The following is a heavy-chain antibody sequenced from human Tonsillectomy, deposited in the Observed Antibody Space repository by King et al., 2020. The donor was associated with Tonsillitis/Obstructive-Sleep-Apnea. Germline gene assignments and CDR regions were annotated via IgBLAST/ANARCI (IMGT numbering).Heavy chain of an antibody. Sequence: QVQLVQSGAEVKKPGASVKVYCKASGYTFTNYAMHWVRQAPGQRLEWMGWINAGNGNTKYSQKFQGRVTITRDTSASTAYMERSSLRSEETAVYYCARDEGEIVGRPYYYYYMDVWGKGTTVTVSS. V-gene: IGHV1-3*01. CDR2: INAGNGNT. CDR1: GYTFTNYA. J-gene: IGHJ6*03. CDR3: ARDEGEIVGRPYYYYYMDV. D-gene: IGHD2-15*01.